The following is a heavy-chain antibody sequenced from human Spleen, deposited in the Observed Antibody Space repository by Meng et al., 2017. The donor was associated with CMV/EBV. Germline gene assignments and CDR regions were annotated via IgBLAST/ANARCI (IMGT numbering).Heavy chain of an antibody. D-gene: IGHD1-26*01. J-gene: IGHJ1*01. CDR3: AKDLLGP. CDR1: GFTFSNFA. CDR2: ISGSADSR. Sequence: EVHLLESGGGLVQPGGSLRLSCAASGFTFSNFAMNWVRQAPGKGLEWVSEISGSADSRHYADSVKGRCTISRDNSKNKVYRQMNSLRAEDTAIYYCAKDLLGPWGQGTLVTVSS. V-gene: IGHV3-23*01.